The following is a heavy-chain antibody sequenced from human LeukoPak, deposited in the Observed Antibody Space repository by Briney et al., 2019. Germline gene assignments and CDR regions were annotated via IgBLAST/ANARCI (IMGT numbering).Heavy chain of an antibody. J-gene: IGHJ4*02. CDR3: ARKPAGSGSFDY. V-gene: IGHV4-39*01. Sequence: SETLSLTCTVSGGSISSSSYYWGWIRQPPGKGLEWIGSIYYSGSTYYNPSLKSRVTISVDTSKNQFSLKLSSVTAADTAVYYCARKPAGSGSFDYWGQGTLVTVSS. CDR2: IYYSGST. D-gene: IGHD1-26*01. CDR1: GGSISSSSYY.